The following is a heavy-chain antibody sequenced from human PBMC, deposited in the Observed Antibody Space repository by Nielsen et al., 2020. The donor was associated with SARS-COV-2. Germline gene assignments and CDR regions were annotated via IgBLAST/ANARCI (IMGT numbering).Heavy chain of an antibody. CDR3: ARLRGYTHFDY. CDR2: IKQDGSEK. CDR1: GFTFSSYW. V-gene: IGHV3-7*01. Sequence: GGSLRLSCAASGFTFSSYWMNWVRQAPGKGLEWVANIKQDGSEKYYGDSVKGRFTISRDNAKNSLYLQMNSLRAEDTAVYYCARLRGYTHFDYWGQGILVTVSS. D-gene: IGHD5-12*01. J-gene: IGHJ4*02.